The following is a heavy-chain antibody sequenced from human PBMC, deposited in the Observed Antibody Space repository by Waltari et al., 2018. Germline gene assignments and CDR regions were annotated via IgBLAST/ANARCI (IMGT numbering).Heavy chain of an antibody. Sequence: QVQLVESGGGVVQPGRSLRLSCAASGFTFSSYAMHWVRQAPGKGLEWVAVISYDGSNKYYADSVKGRFTISRDNSKNTLYLQMNSLRAEDTAVYYCARGAIFGVGVDYWCQGTLVTVSS. CDR1: GFTFSSYA. CDR2: ISYDGSNK. D-gene: IGHD3-3*01. V-gene: IGHV3-30-3*01. CDR3: ARGAIFGVGVDY. J-gene: IGHJ4*02.